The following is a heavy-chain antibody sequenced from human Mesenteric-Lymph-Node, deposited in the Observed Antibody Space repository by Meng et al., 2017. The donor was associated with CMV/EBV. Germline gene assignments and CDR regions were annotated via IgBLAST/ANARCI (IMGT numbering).Heavy chain of an antibody. V-gene: IGHV3-21*01. Sequence: GGSLRLSCAASGFTFDDYAMHWVRQAPGKGLEWVSFVSSSGSNIYYAASVKGRFTISRDNAKNSLYLEMNSLRGEDTAVYYCARDMRDVVVQLPTYYFDSWGQGTLVTVSS. CDR2: VSSSGSNI. D-gene: IGHD2-15*01. CDR3: ARDMRDVVVQLPTYYFDS. J-gene: IGHJ4*02. CDR1: GFTFDDYA.